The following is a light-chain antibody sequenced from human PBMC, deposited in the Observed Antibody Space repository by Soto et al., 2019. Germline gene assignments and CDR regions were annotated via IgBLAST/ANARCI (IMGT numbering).Light chain of an antibody. V-gene: IGKV1-5*03. Sequence: DIQMTQSPSTLSASVGDRVTITCRASQSVSNWLAWYQQKPGKAPKLLIYKASSLESGVRSRFSGSGSGTEFTLTISSLQPDDFGTYYCQQYDSYARYTFGQGTKLEIK. J-gene: IGKJ2*01. CDR1: QSVSNW. CDR2: KAS. CDR3: QQYDSYARYT.